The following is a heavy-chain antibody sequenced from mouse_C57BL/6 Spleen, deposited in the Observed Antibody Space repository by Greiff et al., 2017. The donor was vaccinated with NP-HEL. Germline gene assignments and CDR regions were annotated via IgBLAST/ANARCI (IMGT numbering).Heavy chain of an antibody. CDR2: ISSGGDYI. J-gene: IGHJ3*01. CDR1: GFTFSSYA. Sequence: EVKLMESGEGLVKPGGSLKLSCAASGFTFSSYAMSWVRQTPEKRLEWVAYISSGGDYIYYADTVKGRFTISRDNARNTLYLQMSSLKSEDTAMYYCTREDYGSSYVAYWGQGTLVTVSA. CDR3: TREDYGSSYVAY. V-gene: IGHV5-9-1*02. D-gene: IGHD1-1*01.